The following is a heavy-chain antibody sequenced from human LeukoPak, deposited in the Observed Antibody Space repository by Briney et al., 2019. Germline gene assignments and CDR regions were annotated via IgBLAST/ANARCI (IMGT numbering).Heavy chain of an antibody. CDR3: ARDSPRRQWLVTDY. V-gene: IGHV3-74*01. CDR1: GFTFSNYW. D-gene: IGHD6-19*01. Sequence: GGSLRLSCAASGFTFSNYWVHWVRQAPGKGLVWVSRINPDGSTINYADSVKGRFTISRDNAKNTLYLQMNSLRAEDTAVYYCARDSPRRQWLVTDYWGQGTLVTVSS. CDR2: INPDGSTI. J-gene: IGHJ4*02.